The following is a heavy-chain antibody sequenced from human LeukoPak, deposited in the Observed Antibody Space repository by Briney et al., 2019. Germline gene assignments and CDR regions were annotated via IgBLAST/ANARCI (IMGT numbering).Heavy chain of an antibody. Sequence: PSETLSLTCTVSGGPISSYYWSWIRQPPGKGLEWIGYIYYSGSTNYNPSLKSRVTISVDTSKNQFSLKLSSVTAADTAVYYCARWEGGSYYDFDYWGQGTLVTVSS. CDR2: IYYSGST. V-gene: IGHV4-59*12. J-gene: IGHJ4*02. CDR3: ARWEGGSYYDFDY. D-gene: IGHD1-26*01. CDR1: GGPISSYY.